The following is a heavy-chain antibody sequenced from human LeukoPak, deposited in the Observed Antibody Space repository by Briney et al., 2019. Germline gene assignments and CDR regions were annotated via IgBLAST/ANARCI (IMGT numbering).Heavy chain of an antibody. J-gene: IGHJ4*02. D-gene: IGHD2-15*01. CDR3: TRSLGYCSGSTCYPFDY. V-gene: IGHV1-69*13. Sequence: ASVKVSCKASGGTFSSYAISWVRQAPGQGLEWMGGIIPIFGTANYAQKFQGRVTITADESTSTAYMELSSLRSEDTAVYYCTRSLGYCSGSTCYPFDYWGQGTLVTVSS. CDR2: IIPIFGTA. CDR1: GGTFSSYA.